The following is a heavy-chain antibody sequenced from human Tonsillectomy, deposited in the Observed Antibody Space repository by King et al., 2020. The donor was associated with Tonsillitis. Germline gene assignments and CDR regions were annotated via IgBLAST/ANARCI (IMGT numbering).Heavy chain of an antibody. Sequence: VQLQESGPGLVKPSQTLSLTCAVSGGSISSGGYSWSWIRQPPGKGLEWIGYIYYSGSTYYNPSLKSRVTIPVDTSKTQFSLKLDSVTPADTAVYHCARDQFTGDGAFDIWGRGTMVTVSS. CDR1: GGSISSGGYS. D-gene: IGHD7-27*01. CDR3: ARDQFTGDGAFDI. CDR2: IYYSGST. J-gene: IGHJ3*02. V-gene: IGHV4-30-4*07.